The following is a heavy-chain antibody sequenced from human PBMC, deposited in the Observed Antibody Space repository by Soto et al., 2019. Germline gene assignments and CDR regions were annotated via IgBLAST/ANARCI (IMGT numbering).Heavy chain of an antibody. CDR3: AKGGIAAAGTGYYYMDV. Sequence: GGSLRLSCAASGFTFDDYAMHWVRQAPGKGLEWVSGISWNSGSIGYADSVKGRFTISRDNAKNSLYLQMNSLRAEDTALYYCAKGGIAAAGTGYYYMDVWGKGTTVTVSS. CDR1: GFTFDDYA. D-gene: IGHD6-13*01. CDR2: ISWNSGSI. J-gene: IGHJ6*03. V-gene: IGHV3-9*01.